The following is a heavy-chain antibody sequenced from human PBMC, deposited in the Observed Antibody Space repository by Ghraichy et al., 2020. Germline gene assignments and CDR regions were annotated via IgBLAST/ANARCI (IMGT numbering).Heavy chain of an antibody. CDR3: VRDAFGPRDY. D-gene: IGHD3-10*01. CDR2: INSDGSII. Sequence: SCADSGFTFSSDWMHWFRQASGKGPVWVSRINSDGSIINYAESVRGRFTISRDNAKNTLYLQMNSLRAEDTAVYYCVRDAFGPRDYWGQGTLVTVSS. CDR1: GFTFSSDW. V-gene: IGHV3-74*01. J-gene: IGHJ4*02.